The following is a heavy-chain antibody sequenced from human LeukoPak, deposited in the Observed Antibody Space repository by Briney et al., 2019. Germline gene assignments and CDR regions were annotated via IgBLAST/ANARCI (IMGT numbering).Heavy chain of an antibody. V-gene: IGHV5-51*01. CDR1: GYSFTSYW. D-gene: IGHD2-21*01. Sequence: GESLKISCKGSGYSFTSYWIGWVRQMPGKGLEWMGIIYPSDSDTRYSPSFQGQVTISADKSISTAYLQWSSLKATDTAMYYCARHLSNSHFDYWGQGTLVTVSS. CDR3: ARHLSNSHFDY. J-gene: IGHJ4*02. CDR2: IYPSDSDT.